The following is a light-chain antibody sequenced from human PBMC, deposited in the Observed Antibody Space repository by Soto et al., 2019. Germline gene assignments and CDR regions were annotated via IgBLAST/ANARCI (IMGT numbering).Light chain of an antibody. Sequence: EIVLTQSPGTLSLSPGERATLSCRASQSVSSSYLAWYQQKPGQAPRLLIYGASSRATGIPDRLSGSGSGTDFTLTISRLEPEDFAVYYCQQYGSSPPWTFGQGTKVEIK. CDR1: QSVSSSY. V-gene: IGKV3-20*01. CDR3: QQYGSSPPWT. J-gene: IGKJ1*01. CDR2: GAS.